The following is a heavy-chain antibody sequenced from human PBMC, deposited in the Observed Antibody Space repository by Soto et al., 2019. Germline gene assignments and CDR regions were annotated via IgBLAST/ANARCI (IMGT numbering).Heavy chain of an antibody. CDR2: INPSGGST. V-gene: IGHV1-46*01. J-gene: IGHJ4*02. CDR1: GYTLIMYY. D-gene: IGHD3-22*01. Sequence: ASVKVSCKASGYTLIMYYIHWIRQAPGQGLEWMGLINPSGGSTTYAQKFQGRVTMTRDTSTSTVYMDLSSLKSEDTAVYYCARSPYSSGYYYALDYWGQGSQVTVSS. CDR3: ARSPYSSGYYYALDY.